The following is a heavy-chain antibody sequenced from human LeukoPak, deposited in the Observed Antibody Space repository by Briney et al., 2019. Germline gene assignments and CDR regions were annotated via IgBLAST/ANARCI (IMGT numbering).Heavy chain of an antibody. CDR1: GFTFSSYA. J-gene: IGHJ3*02. V-gene: IGHV3-23*01. D-gene: IGHD2-2*01. Sequence: GGSLRLSCAASGFTFSSYAMSWVRQAPGKGLEWVSAISGSGGSTYYADYVKGRFTISRDNSKNTLYLQMHRLRAEDTAVYYCAKDRRYCSSTSCYFDAFDIWGQGTMVTVSS. CDR2: ISGSGGST. CDR3: AKDRRYCSSTSCYFDAFDI.